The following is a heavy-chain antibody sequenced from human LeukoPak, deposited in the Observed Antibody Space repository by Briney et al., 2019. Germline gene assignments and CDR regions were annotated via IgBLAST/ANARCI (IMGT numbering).Heavy chain of an antibody. CDR1: GFTFSSYA. CDR2: ISYDESNI. D-gene: IGHD6-19*01. V-gene: IGHV3-30-3*01. J-gene: IGHJ4*02. CDR3: ARESVAGIGQRAYYFDY. Sequence: PGRSLRLSCSPSGFTFSSYAMHWVRQAPGKGLEGVAVISYDESNIYYADSVKGGFTISRDNSKNTLYLQMNSLRAEDTAVYYCARESVAGIGQRAYYFDYWGQGTLVTVSS.